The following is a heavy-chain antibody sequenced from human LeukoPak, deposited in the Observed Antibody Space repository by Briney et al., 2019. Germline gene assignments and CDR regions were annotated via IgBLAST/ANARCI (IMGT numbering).Heavy chain of an antibody. J-gene: IGHJ4*02. CDR1: GFTFSSYT. D-gene: IGHD2-21*02. CDR3: AKDAKGGGGDCYSGD. V-gene: IGHV3-23*01. CDR2: ISGSGGST. Sequence: GGSLRLSCAASGFTFSSYTMSWVRQAPGKGLEWVSAISGSGGSTYYADFVKGRFTISRDNSKNTLYLQMNSLRAEDTAVYYCAKDAKGGGGDCYSGDWGQGTLVTVSS.